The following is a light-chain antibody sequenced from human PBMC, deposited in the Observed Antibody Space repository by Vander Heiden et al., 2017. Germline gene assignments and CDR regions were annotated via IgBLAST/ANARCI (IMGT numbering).Light chain of an antibody. Sequence: QSALTQPPPASGSSGQSVTISCTGTSNDVGSYYYVSWYQQHPGKAPKLIIYEVDKRPSGVPDRFSGSKSGNTASLTVSGLQAEDEADYYCNSYAGNYNYVFGTGTWVTVL. CDR2: EVD. CDR1: SNDVGSYYY. J-gene: IGLJ1*01. V-gene: IGLV2-8*01. CDR3: NSYAGNYNYV.